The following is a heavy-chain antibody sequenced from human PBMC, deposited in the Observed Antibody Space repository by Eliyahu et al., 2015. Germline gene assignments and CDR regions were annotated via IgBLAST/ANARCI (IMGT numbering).Heavy chain of an antibody. D-gene: IGHD1-26*01. CDR2: ISYDGSNK. Sequence: QVQLVESGGGVVQPGRSLRLSCAASGFTFSSYGMHWVRQAPGKGLEWVAVISYDGSNKYYADSVKGRFTISRDNSKNTLYLQMNSLRAEDTAVYYCAKDLEWELQGGFDYWGQGTLVTVSS. J-gene: IGHJ4*02. CDR3: AKDLEWELQGGFDY. CDR1: GFTFSSYG. V-gene: IGHV3-30*18.